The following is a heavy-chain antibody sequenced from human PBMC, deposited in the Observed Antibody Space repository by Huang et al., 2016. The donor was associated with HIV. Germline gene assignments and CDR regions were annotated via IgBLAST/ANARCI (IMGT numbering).Heavy chain of an antibody. CDR1: GFSFSSYD. Sequence: QGQLVESGGGVVQPGRSLRLSCAASGFSFSSYDMQWVRQAPGKGLYWVSFGSSDETDKDYADSVKGRFTISRDNSKDTLYLQMNRLRSADTAVYFCLPAGHVSHYYYMDVWGKGTTVTVSS. CDR2: GSSDETDK. CDR3: LPAGHVSHYYYMDV. J-gene: IGHJ6*03. V-gene: IGHV3-30*03.